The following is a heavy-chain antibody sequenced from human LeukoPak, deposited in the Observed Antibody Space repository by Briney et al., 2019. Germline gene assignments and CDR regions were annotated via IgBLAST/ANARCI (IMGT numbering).Heavy chain of an antibody. CDR3: ARGTNKGAFDI. V-gene: IGHV4-34*01. CDR2: INHSGGT. J-gene: IGHJ3*02. CDR1: GGSFSGYY. Sequence: SETLSLTCAVYGGSFSGYYWSWIRQPPGKGLEWIGEINHSGGTNYNPSLKSRGTISVDTSKSQFSLKLSSVTAADTAVYYCARGTNKGAFDIWGQGTMVTVS. D-gene: IGHD1-14*01.